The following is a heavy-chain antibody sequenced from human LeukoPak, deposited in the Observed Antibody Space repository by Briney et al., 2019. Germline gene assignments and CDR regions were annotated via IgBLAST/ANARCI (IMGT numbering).Heavy chain of an antibody. CDR3: ARPWTTKAVAGNY. J-gene: IGHJ4*02. D-gene: IGHD6-19*01. CDR1: GFTFTSYS. Sequence: PGGSLRFSCAVSGFTFTSYSMNWVRQAPGKGLEWVLYITSSSNIIYYADSVKGRFTVSRDNAKNLLYLQMNSLMPEDTAVYYCARPWTTKAVAGNYWGQGTLVTVSS. V-gene: IGHV3-48*04. CDR2: ITSSSNII.